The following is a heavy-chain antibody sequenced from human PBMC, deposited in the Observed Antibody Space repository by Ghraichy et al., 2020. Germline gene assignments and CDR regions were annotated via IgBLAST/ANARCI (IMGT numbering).Heavy chain of an antibody. Sequence: GGSLRLSCTASGFTFQNYVLAWVRQAPGKGPEWVSPVCGGGHTRLYAYSVKGRFTISRDDSKTTLYLQMSGLRVEDTAVYYCAKDLQSYNGIYCPFDMWGQGTLVIVSS. V-gene: IGHV3-23*01. CDR1: GFTFQNYV. J-gene: IGHJ3*02. CDR2: VCGGGHTR. CDR3: AKDLQSYNGIYCPFDM. D-gene: IGHD5/OR15-5a*01.